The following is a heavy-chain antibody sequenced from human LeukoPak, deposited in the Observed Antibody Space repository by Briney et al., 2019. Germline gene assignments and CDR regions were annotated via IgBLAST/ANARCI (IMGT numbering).Heavy chain of an antibody. V-gene: IGHV3-23*01. CDR3: AKDRAYYDFWSAHPLDY. J-gene: IGHJ4*02. CDR2: ISGSGGST. Sequence: PGGSLRLSCAASGFTFSSYAMSWVRQAPGKGLEWVSAISGSGGSTYYADSVKGRFTISRDNSKNTLYLQMNSLRAEDTAVYYCAKDRAYYDFWSAHPLDYWGQGTLVTVSS. D-gene: IGHD3-3*01. CDR1: GFTFSSYA.